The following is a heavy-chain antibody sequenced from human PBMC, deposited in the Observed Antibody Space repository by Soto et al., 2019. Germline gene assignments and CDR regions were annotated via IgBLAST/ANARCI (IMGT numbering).Heavy chain of an antibody. D-gene: IGHD3-22*01. CDR2: ISYDGSNK. Sequence: GGSLRLSCAASGFTSSNYGMYWVRQAPGKGLEWVALISYDGSNKYYGDSVKGRYTISRDNSKNTLYLQMNSLRAEDTAVYYCARGLYYDTSGYYSPYWGQGTPVTVSS. V-gene: IGHV3-30*03. CDR1: GFTSSNYG. J-gene: IGHJ4*02. CDR3: ARGLYYDTSGYYSPY.